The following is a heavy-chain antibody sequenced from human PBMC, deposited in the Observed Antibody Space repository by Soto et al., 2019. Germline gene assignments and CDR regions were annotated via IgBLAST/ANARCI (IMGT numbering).Heavy chain of an antibody. Sequence: QLQLQESGPGLVKPSETLSLTCTVSGGSISSSSYYWGWIRQPPGKGLEWIGSIYYSGSTYYNPSLKSRVTISVDTSKNQFSLKLSSVTAADTAVYYCAAGVSDYSVPYNWFDPWGQGTLVTVSS. J-gene: IGHJ5*02. CDR1: GGSISSSSYY. V-gene: IGHV4-39*01. CDR3: AAGVSDYSVPYNWFDP. CDR2: IYYSGST. D-gene: IGHD2-15*01.